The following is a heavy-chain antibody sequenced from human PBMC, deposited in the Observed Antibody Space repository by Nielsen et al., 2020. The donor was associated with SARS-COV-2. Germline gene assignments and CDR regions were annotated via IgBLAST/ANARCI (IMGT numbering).Heavy chain of an antibody. J-gene: IGHJ4*02. D-gene: IGHD1-26*01. Sequence: ASVKVSCKASGYTFTSYAMHWVRQAPGQRLEWMGWINAGNGNTKYSQKFQGRVTITRDTSASTAYMELSSLRSEDTAVYYCARSPGVVGALDYWGQGTLVTVSS. CDR3: ARSPGVVGALDY. CDR1: GYTFTSYA. CDR2: INAGNGNT. V-gene: IGHV1-3*01.